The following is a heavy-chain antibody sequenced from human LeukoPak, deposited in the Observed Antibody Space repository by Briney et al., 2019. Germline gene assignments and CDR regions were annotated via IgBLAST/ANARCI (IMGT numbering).Heavy chain of an antibody. CDR3: ARVGSHRNSGYDS. V-gene: IGHV3-48*04. CDR1: GFTFSSYS. D-gene: IGHD5-12*01. Sequence: GGSLRLSCAASGFTFSSYSMNWVRQAPGKGLEWVSYISSTATIYYADFLKGRFAISRDNAKNSLYLQMNSLRAEDTAVYYCARVGSHRNSGYDSWGQGTLVTVSS. CDR2: ISSTATI. J-gene: IGHJ5*01.